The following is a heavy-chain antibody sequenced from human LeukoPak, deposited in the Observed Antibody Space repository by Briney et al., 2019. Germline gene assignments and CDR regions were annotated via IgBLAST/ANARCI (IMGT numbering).Heavy chain of an antibody. CDR1: GGSISSYY. V-gene: IGHV4-4*07. Sequence: ASETLSLTCTVSGGSISSYYWSRIRQPAGKGLEWIGRISASGSTNYNPSLKSRVTISVNTSKNQFSLKLSSVTATDTAVYYCAREQRWLQSLDYWGQGTLVTVSS. D-gene: IGHD5-24*01. J-gene: IGHJ4*02. CDR2: ISASGST. CDR3: AREQRWLQSLDY.